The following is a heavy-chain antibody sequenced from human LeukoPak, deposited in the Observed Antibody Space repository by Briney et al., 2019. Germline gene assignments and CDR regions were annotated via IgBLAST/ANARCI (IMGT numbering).Heavy chain of an antibody. CDR1: GGTFSSYA. V-gene: IGHV1-69*04. J-gene: IGHJ4*02. D-gene: IGHD1-26*01. CDR3: ARHPVGARGSFDY. Sequence: SVKVSCKASGGTFSSYAISWVRQAPGQGLEWMGRIIPILGIANYAQKFQGRVTITADKSTNTAYMELSSLRSEDTAVYYCARHPVGARGSFDYWGQGTLVTVSS. CDR2: IIPILGIA.